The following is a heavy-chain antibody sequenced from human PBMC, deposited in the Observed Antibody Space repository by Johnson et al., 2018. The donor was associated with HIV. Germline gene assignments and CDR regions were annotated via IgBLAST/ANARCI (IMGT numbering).Heavy chain of an antibody. V-gene: IGHV3-30*03. CDR2: ISYDGSNK. CDR1: GFTFSSYG. CDR3: ARENSSGYHDAVDI. Sequence: QVQLVESGGGVVQPGRSLRLSCAASGFTFSSYGMHWVRQAPGKGLEWVALISYDGSNKYYADSVKGRFTISRDNSKNTLYLQMNSLRAEDTAVYYCARENSSGYHDAVDIWGQGTLVTVSS. J-gene: IGHJ3*02. D-gene: IGHD3-22*01.